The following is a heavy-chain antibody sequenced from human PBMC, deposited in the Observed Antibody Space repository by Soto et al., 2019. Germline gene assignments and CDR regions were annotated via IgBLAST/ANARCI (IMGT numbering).Heavy chain of an antibody. CDR3: AKRGILGAQGMAYFDL. CDR2: ITPDGTEQ. V-gene: IGHV3-30*14. D-gene: IGHD1-26*01. J-gene: IGHJ2*01. Sequence: QVQLMESGGGVVQPGRSLRLSCAASGFTFNTYAMHWVRQAPGKGLEWVAVITPDGTEQYYADSVKGRFTISRYNSKNTLYLQMNSLGLEDMSIYHCAKRGILGAQGMAYFDLWGRGTLVTVSS. CDR1: GFTFNTYA.